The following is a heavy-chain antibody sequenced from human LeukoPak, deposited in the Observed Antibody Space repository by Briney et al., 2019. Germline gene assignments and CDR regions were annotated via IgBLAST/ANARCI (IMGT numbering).Heavy chain of an antibody. J-gene: IGHJ4*02. CDR3: AKVGVRGVIMGYFDY. CDR2: IWYDGSNK. D-gene: IGHD3-10*01. Sequence: PGRSLRLSCAAFGFTFSSYGMHWVRQAPGKGLEWVAVIWYDGSNKYYADSVKGRFTISRDNSKNTLYLQMNSLRAEDTAVYYCAKVGVRGVIMGYFDYWGQGTLVTVSS. CDR1: GFTFSSYG. V-gene: IGHV3-33*06.